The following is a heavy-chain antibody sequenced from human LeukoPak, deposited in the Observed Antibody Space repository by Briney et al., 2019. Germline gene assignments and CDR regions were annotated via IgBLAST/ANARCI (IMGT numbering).Heavy chain of an antibody. CDR2: IKEDGSEK. V-gene: IGHV3-7*01. CDR1: GFTSNIYW. J-gene: IGHJ4*02. D-gene: IGHD3-3*01. CDR3: ARQRFYDY. Sequence: GGSLRLSCAASGFTSNIYWMNWVRQAPGKGLEWVANIKEDGSEKYYVDSVKGRFTISRDNAKNTLYLQMDSLRAEDTAVYYCARQRFYDYWGQGTLVTVSS.